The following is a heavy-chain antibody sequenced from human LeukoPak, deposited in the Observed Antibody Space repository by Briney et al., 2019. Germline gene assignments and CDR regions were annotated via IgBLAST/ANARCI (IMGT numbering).Heavy chain of an antibody. J-gene: IGHJ6*02. V-gene: IGHV3-23*01. CDR2: ISGSGGNT. CDR3: AKRLNSSYYYGMDV. CDR1: GFTFSNYG. D-gene: IGHD3-22*01. Sequence: GGSLRLSCAASGFTFSNYGLTWVRQAPGKGLQWVSTISGSGGNTYYADSVKGRFTISRDNSKNTLYLQVNSLRAEDTAIYYCAKRLNSSYYYGMDVWGQGTMVTVSS.